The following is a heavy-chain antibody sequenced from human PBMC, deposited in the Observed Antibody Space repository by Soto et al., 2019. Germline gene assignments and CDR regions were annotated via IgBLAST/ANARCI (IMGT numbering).Heavy chain of an antibody. CDR3: ARGPYYYDSSGYYYFDY. D-gene: IGHD3-22*01. J-gene: IGHJ4*02. CDR2: IYNGGT. V-gene: IGHV4-59*01. Sequence: SETLSLTCTVSGGSISGYYWTWIRQPPGMGLECIGFIYNGGTNYNPSLKSRVTISVDTSKNQFSLKLSSVTAADTAVYYCARGPYYYDSSGYYYFDYWGQGTLVTVSS. CDR1: GGSISGYY.